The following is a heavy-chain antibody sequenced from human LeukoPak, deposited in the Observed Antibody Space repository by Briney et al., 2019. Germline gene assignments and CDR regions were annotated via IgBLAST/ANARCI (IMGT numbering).Heavy chain of an antibody. V-gene: IGHV3-43D*03. CDR1: GFTFDDYA. J-gene: IGHJ6*03. CDR2: ISWDGGST. Sequence: GGSLRLSCAASGFTFDDYAMHWVRQAPGKGLEGVALISWDGGSTYYADSVKGRFTISRDNTKNSLYLQMNSLRAEDTAVYYCARGYLGGSSNGDYMDVWGKGTTVTVSS. D-gene: IGHD6-6*01. CDR3: ARGYLGGSSNGDYMDV.